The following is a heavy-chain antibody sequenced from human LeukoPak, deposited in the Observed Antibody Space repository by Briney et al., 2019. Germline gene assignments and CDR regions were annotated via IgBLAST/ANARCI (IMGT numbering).Heavy chain of an antibody. Sequence: GGSLRLSCAASGFTFSSYSMNWVRQAPGKGLEWVSSISSSSSYIYYADSVKGRFTISRDNAKNSLYPQMNSLRAEDTAVYYCARCIAARPDGYYYYYMDVWGKGTTVTVSS. J-gene: IGHJ6*03. CDR1: GFTFSSYS. V-gene: IGHV3-21*01. D-gene: IGHD6-6*01. CDR3: ARCIAARPDGYYYYYMDV. CDR2: ISSSSSYI.